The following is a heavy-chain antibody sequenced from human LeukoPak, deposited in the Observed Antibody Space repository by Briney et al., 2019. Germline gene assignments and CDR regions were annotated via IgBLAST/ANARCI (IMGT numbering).Heavy chain of an antibody. CDR1: GFTFSSYE. Sequence: GGSLRLSCAASGFTFSSYEMNWVRQAPGKGLEWVSYISSSGSTIYYADSVKGRFTTSRDNAKNSLYLQMNGLRAEDTAVYYCTRAYDSGTYSSFDYWGQGTLVTVTS. D-gene: IGHD3-10*01. CDR2: ISSSGSTI. CDR3: TRAYDSGTYSSFDY. J-gene: IGHJ4*02. V-gene: IGHV3-48*03.